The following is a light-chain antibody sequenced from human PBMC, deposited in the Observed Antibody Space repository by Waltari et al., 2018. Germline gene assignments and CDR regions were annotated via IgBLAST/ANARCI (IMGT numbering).Light chain of an antibody. CDR1: QSVPHTY. CDR2: GAS. Sequence: EIVVTQSPGTLSLSPGERATLSCRASQSVPHTYSAWYQRKPGQAPRLLIYGASSRAPGIPDRFSGSGSGTDFTLTISRLEPEDFAVYYCQQYGASPFTFGPGTKVDF. CDR3: QQYGASPFT. J-gene: IGKJ3*01. V-gene: IGKV3-20*01.